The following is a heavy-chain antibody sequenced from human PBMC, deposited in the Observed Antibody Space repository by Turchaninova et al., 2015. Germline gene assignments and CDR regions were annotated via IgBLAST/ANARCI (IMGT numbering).Heavy chain of an antibody. V-gene: IGHV3-7*03. J-gene: IGHJ5*02. CDR3: AMVNWGRLS. CDR2: TEMDRSYE. Sequence: EVQLVESGGGLVQPGGSGRLSCAAAGFAFANAATNLSYFWLCVHRHAPGYGLEWSDNTEMDRSYEYYVYSERGRFTISRDNSKNSLYLQMLSLRAEDTAVYYCAMVNWGRLSWGQGTLVTVSS. CDR1: GFAFANAATNLSYFW. D-gene: IGHD7-27*01.